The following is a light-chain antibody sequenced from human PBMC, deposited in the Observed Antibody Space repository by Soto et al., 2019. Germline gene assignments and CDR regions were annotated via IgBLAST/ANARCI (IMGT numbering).Light chain of an antibody. J-gene: IGLJ3*02. CDR3: SSYTRSTSWV. CDR2: RVT. CDR1: SSDVGGYKY. Sequence: QSALTQPASVSGSPGQSITISCTGTSSDVGGYKYVSWYQKHPGKAPKVIISRVTNRPSGISNRFSGSKSGNTASLTISGLQAGDEAVYFCSSYTRSTSWVFGGGTKLTVL. V-gene: IGLV2-14*01.